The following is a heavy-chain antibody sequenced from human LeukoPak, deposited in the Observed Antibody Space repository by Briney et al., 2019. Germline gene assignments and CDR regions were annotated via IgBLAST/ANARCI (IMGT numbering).Heavy chain of an antibody. CDR1: GFTFTSYA. V-gene: IGHV3-30*04. Sequence: GGSLRLSCAASGFTFTSYAIHWVRQAPGKGLEWVGVISDDGSNKYYADSVKGRFTISRDKSKNTVYLQMNSLRAEDTAVYYCARDQFDGDAFDIWGQGTMVTVSS. D-gene: IGHD5-24*01. J-gene: IGHJ3*02. CDR3: ARDQFDGDAFDI. CDR2: ISDDGSNK.